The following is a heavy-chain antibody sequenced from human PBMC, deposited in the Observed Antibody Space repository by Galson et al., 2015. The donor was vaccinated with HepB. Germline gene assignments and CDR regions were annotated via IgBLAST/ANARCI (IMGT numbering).Heavy chain of an antibody. CDR3: AKDLRITMVRGVXXSGGMDV. Sequence: SLRLSCAAXGFTFDDYTMHWVRQAPGKGLEWVSLISWDGGNTYYADSVTXRFTISRDNSKNSLHLQMNSLRTDDTALYYCAKDLRITMVRGVXXSGGMDVWXXXTTVTVXA. CDR2: ISWDGGNT. CDR1: GFTFDDYT. V-gene: IGHV3-43*01. D-gene: IGHD3-10*01. J-gene: IGHJ6*01.